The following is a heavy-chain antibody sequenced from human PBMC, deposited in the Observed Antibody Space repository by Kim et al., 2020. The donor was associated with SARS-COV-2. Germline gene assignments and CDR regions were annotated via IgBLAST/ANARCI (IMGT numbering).Heavy chain of an antibody. Sequence: GGSLRLSCAASGFTFSSYGMSWVRQAPGKGLEWVSAITASGGSTFYADSVKGRFTMSRDNSKSTLYLEMSSLRPEDTAIYYCAKSQGWFDPWGQGTLVTVAS. CDR1: GFTFSSYG. CDR3: AKSQGWFDP. V-gene: IGHV3-23*01. J-gene: IGHJ5*02. CDR2: ITASGGST.